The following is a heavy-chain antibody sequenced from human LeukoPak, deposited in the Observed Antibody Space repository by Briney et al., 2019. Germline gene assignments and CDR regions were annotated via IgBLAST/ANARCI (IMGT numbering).Heavy chain of an antibody. CDR3: TRYNNDHFDY. CDR1: GFTFGGYG. V-gene: IGHV3-33*01. Sequence: GGSLRLSCAGSGFTFGGYGMHWFRQTPGKGLEWVAVIAYDGSRALYADSVKGRFTISRDNSKNTMSVQMDDLGAEDTAVYYCTRYNNDHFDYWGQGTLVTVSS. J-gene: IGHJ4*02. D-gene: IGHD1-14*01. CDR2: IAYDGSRA.